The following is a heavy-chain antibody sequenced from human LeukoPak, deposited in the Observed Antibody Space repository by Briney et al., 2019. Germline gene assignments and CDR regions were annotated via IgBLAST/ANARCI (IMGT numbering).Heavy chain of an antibody. Sequence: SETLSLTCSVSGGSISSCTYSWGWIRQPPGKGLEWIGSFSCSGSTYYNPSLKSRVTISVDTSKSQFSLYMDSVTAADTAVYYCARAYSYYYYYMDVWGKGTTVTVSS. D-gene: IGHD5-18*01. CDR3: ARAYSYYYYYMDV. V-gene: IGHV4-39*07. CDR2: FSCSGST. J-gene: IGHJ6*03. CDR1: GGSISSCTYS.